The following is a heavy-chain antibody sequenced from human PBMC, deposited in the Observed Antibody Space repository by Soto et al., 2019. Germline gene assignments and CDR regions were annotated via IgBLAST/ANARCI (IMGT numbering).Heavy chain of an antibody. CDR1: GFTFNTYS. J-gene: IGHJ2*01. Sequence: EVPLVESGGDLEQPGGSLRLSCAASGFTFNTYSMNWVRRAQGKGLEWVADISSSTTIIYYADAVKGRFTVSRDNAKNSLFLQMTSLRDADTAVYYCASRRDYYASTGSWYVDLWGRGTRVTVSS. CDR2: ISSSTTII. D-gene: IGHD3-22*01. V-gene: IGHV3-48*02. CDR3: ASRRDYYASTGSWYVDL.